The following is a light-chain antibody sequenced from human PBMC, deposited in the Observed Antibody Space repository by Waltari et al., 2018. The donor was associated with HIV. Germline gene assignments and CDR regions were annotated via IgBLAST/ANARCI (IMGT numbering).Light chain of an antibody. CDR1: TLADKY. V-gene: IGLV3-1*01. J-gene: IGLJ2*01. CDR3: QAWDTRKVV. CDR2: QDT. Sequence: SYELTQPPSVSASPGQTASITCSGDTLADKYAYWYQQKPGQSPVLIIYQDTKRPSGIPERFSGSNSGNTATLTISGTQAMDEADYYCQAWDTRKVVFGGGTKLTVL.